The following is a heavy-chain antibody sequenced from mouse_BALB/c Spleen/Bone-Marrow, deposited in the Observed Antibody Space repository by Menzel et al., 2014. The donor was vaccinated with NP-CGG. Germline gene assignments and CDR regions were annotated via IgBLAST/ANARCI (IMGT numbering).Heavy chain of an antibody. CDR2: IDPANGNT. V-gene: IGHV14-3*02. D-gene: IGHD1-3*01. CDR1: GFDINDTY. CDR3: ARSRESPFAY. J-gene: IGHJ3*01. Sequence: GQLEHPGAELVEPGASVEVAGTFSGFDINDTYIHWVKQRPEQGLEWIGRIDPANGNTKYGPKFQGRATVTTDTSSNTASLQLSNLTSEDTAVYYCARSRESPFAYWGQGTVVTASA.